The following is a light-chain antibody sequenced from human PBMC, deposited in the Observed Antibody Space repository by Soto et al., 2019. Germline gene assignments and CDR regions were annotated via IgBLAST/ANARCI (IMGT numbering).Light chain of an antibody. J-gene: IGKJ1*01. Sequence: EIVLTQSPGTLSLSPGERATLSCRASQSVSSTYLTWYQQKPGQAPRLLIFGASSRATGIPDRFSGSGSGTDFTLTINRLEPEDFAVYYCQHEGTFGQGTKVEIK. CDR2: GAS. CDR3: QHEGT. V-gene: IGKV3-20*01. CDR1: QSVSSTY.